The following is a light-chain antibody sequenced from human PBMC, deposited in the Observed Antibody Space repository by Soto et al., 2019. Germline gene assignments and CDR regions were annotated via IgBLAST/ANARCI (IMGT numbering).Light chain of an antibody. CDR2: EVS. CDR3: ISYAGSNNYV. CDR1: SSEVGGYSS. J-gene: IGLJ1*01. Sequence: QSVLTQPPSASGSPGQSVTISCTGTSSEVGGYSSVAWFQHHPGKAPKLMIYEVSKRPSGVPDRFSGSKSGNTASLTVSGLQAEDEADYYCISYAGSNNYVFGTGTKVTVL. V-gene: IGLV2-8*01.